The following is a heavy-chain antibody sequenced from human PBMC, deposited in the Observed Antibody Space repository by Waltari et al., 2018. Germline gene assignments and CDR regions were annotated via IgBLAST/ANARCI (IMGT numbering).Heavy chain of an antibody. CDR3: ARDSYSIWNGYYYGMDV. V-gene: IGHV3-53*01. CDR1: GFTVRSQY. CDR2: IYSGGST. Sequence: EVQLVESGGGLIQPGGSLRLCCAASGFTVRSQYMRWGRQAPGKGLEWVSVIYSGGSTYYADSVKGRFTISRDNSKNTLYLQMNSLRAEDTAVYYCARDSYSIWNGYYYGMDVWGQGTTVTVSS. D-gene: IGHD1-1*01. J-gene: IGHJ6*02.